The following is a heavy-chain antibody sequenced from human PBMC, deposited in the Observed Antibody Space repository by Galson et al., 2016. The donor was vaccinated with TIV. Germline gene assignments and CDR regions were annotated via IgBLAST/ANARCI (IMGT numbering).Heavy chain of an antibody. D-gene: IGHD3-10*01. Sequence: GTLSLTCTVSGGSISTSSYYWAWIRQPPGKGLELIGTIYYTRSTYYNPSLKSRVTISVDTSNNQFSLKLRSVTAADTAVYYCTRPGSYVSYGMDVWGQGTSVIVSS. V-gene: IGHV4-39*01. CDR3: TRPGSYVSYGMDV. J-gene: IGHJ6*02. CDR1: GGSISTSSYY. CDR2: IYYTRST.